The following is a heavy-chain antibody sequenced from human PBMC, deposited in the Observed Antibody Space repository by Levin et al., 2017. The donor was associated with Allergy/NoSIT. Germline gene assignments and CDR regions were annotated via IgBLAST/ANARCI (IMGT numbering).Heavy chain of an antibody. CDR3: ASYPPGVGSSSPIDSSSLAPGWFDP. J-gene: IGHJ5*02. V-gene: IGHV1-69*13. CDR2: IIPIFGTA. D-gene: IGHD6-6*01. Sequence: SVKVSCKASGGTFSSYAISWVRQAPGQGLEWMGGIIPIFGTANYAQKFQGRVTITADESTSTAYMELSSLRSEDTAVYYCASYPPGVGSSSPIDSSSLAPGWFDPWGQGTLVTVSS. CDR1: GGTFSSYA.